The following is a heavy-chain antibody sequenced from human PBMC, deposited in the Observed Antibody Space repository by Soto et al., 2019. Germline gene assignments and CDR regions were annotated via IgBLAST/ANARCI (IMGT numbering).Heavy chain of an antibody. CDR2: ISPSGSP. V-gene: IGHV4-30-2*01. CDR1: LGSVSSGGYS. J-gene: IGHJ5*02. CDR3: TRGVLA. D-gene: IGHD2-8*01. Sequence: TLSLTCSVSLGSVSSGGYSWSWIRQAPGKGLEWIGFISPSGSPAYNPSLKSRVSISVDTSNNQISLELSSVTAADTAVYYCTRGVLAWGPGTLVTVS.